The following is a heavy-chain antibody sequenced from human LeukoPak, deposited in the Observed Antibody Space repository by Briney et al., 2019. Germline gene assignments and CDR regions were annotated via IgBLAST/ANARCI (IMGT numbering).Heavy chain of an antibody. J-gene: IGHJ4*02. CDR1: GGSFSGYY. CDR3: ARLQPNAYYDFWSGPTYYFDY. V-gene: IGHV4-34*01. D-gene: IGHD3-3*01. Sequence: PSETLSLTCAVYGGSFSGYYWSWIRQPPGKGLEWIGEINHSGSTYYNPSLKSRVTISVDTSKNQFSLRLSSVTAADTAVYYCARLQPNAYYDFWSGPTYYFDYWGQGTLVTVSS. CDR2: INHSGST.